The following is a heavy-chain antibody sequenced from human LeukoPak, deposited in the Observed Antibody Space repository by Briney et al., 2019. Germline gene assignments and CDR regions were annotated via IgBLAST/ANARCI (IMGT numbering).Heavy chain of an antibody. CDR1: GYRFTDYY. V-gene: IGHV1-2*02. CDR2: INPNDGTT. J-gene: IGHJ4*02. D-gene: IGHD4-11*01. Sequence: ASVKVSCKASGYRFTDYYVHWVRQASGQGLEWMAWINPNDGTTNYLQRFQGRVTMTTDTSISTAYMELSNLRSDDTAVYYCARTSDYYNYYFDYWGQGTPVTVS. CDR3: ARTSDYYNYYFDY.